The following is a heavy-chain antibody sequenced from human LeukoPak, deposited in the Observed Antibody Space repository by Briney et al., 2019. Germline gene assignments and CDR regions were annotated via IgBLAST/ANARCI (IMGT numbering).Heavy chain of an antibody. V-gene: IGHV4-34*01. Sequence: KPSETLSLTCAVYGGSFSGYYWSWIRQPPGKGLEWIGDIYHSGSTNYNPSLKSRVTISVGTSKNQFSLKLSPVTAADTAVYYCARDCYSSLKFDHWGQGTLVSVS. CDR3: ARDCYSSLKFDH. CDR2: IYHSGST. CDR1: GGSFSGYY. J-gene: IGHJ4*02. D-gene: IGHD6-6*01.